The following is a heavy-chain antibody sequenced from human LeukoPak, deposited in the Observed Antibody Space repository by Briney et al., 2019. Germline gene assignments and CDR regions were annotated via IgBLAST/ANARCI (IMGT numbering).Heavy chain of an antibody. Sequence: GGSLRLSCAASGFTFSSYSMNWVRQAPGKGLEWVSSISSSSSYIYYADSVKGRFTISRDNATNSLYLQMNSLRAEDTAVYYCARVGWFGELIPYYWGQGTLVTVSS. CDR3: ARVGWFGELIPYY. CDR1: GFTFSSYS. J-gene: IGHJ4*02. V-gene: IGHV3-21*01. D-gene: IGHD3-10*01. CDR2: ISSSSSYI.